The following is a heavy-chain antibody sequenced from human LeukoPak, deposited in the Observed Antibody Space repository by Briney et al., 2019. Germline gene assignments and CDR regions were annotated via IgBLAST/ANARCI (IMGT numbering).Heavy chain of an antibody. CDR2: IYYSGST. V-gene: IGHV4-39*07. D-gene: IGHD6-19*01. Sequence: SETLSLTCTVSGGSISSSSYYWGWIRQPPGKGLEWIGSIYYSGSTYYNRSLKSRVTISVDTSKNQFSLKLSSVTAADTAVYYCARESPNSSGWYIRVSHLEGYFDYWGQGTLVTVSS. J-gene: IGHJ4*02. CDR1: GGSISSSSYY. CDR3: ARESPNSSGWYIRVSHLEGYFDY.